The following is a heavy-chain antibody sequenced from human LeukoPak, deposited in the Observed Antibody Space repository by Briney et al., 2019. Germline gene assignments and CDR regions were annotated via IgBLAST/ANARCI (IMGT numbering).Heavy chain of an antibody. CDR3: ARGITMIVVVISYYFDY. CDR2: ISSSSSTI. Sequence: GGSLRLSCAASGFTFSSYSMNWVRQAPGKGVEWVSYISSSSSTIYYADSVKGRFTISRDNGKNSLYLQMNSLRAEDTAVYYCARGITMIVVVISYYFDYWGQGTLVTVSS. V-gene: IGHV3-48*01. D-gene: IGHD3-22*01. CDR1: GFTFSSYS. J-gene: IGHJ4*02.